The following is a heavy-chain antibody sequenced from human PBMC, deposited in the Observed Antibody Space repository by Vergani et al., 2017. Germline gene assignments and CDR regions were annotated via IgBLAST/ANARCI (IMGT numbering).Heavy chain of an antibody. CDR1: GSSIRSRNYY. V-gene: IGHV4-39*01. J-gene: IGHJ5*02. D-gene: IGHD6-19*01. CDR3: AGHSTVEWLVKLGWIDP. Sequence: QLQLQESGPGLVKPSATLSLTCSVSGSSIRSRNYYWGWIRQPPGKGLEWIASIYYSGSTYYNPSLKSRVTISVDTYKNQFSLKLSSVTAADTAVYFCAGHSTVEWLVKLGWIDPWGQGSLVTVAA. CDR2: IYYSGST.